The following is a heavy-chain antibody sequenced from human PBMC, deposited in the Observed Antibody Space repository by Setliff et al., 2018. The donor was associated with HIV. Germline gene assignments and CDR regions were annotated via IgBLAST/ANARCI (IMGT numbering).Heavy chain of an antibody. J-gene: IGHJ4*02. CDR2: IYYSGST. D-gene: IGHD5-18*01. Sequence: SETLSLTCAVSGGSISSSNWWNWVRQPPGKGLEWIGSIYYSGSTYYNPSLKSRVTISVDTSRNQFSLRLSSVTAADTAVYYCAAWGPRYSYAPYFFDSWGQGTLVTVSS. CDR3: AAWGPRYSYAPYFFDS. V-gene: IGHV4-4*02. CDR1: GGSISSSNW.